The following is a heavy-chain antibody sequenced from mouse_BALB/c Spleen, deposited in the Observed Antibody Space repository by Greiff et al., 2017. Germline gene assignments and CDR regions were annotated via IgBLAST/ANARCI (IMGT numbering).Heavy chain of an antibody. CDR3: AREVYGNYRYFDV. D-gene: IGHD2-1*01. J-gene: IGHJ1*01. V-gene: IGHV5-6-5*01. Sequence: EVNVVESGGGLVKPGGSLKLSCAASGFTFSSYAMSWVRQTPEKRLEWVASISSGGSTYYPDSVKGRFTISRDNARNILYLQMSSLRSEDTAMYYCAREVYGNYRYFDVWGAGTTVTVSS. CDR2: ISSGGST. CDR1: GFTFSSYA.